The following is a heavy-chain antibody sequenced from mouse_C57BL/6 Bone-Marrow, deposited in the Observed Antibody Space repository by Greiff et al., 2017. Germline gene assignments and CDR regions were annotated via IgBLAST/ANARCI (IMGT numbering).Heavy chain of an antibody. CDR2: ISSGGSYT. J-gene: IGHJ2*01. Sequence: EVQLVESGGDLVKPGGSLKLSCAASGFTFSSYGMSWVRQTPDKRLEWVATISSGGSYTYYPDSVKGRYTFSRDNAKNTLYLQMSSLKSDDTAMXYCARPYLCDYWGQGTTLTVSS. D-gene: IGHD6-1*01. CDR1: GFTFSSYG. V-gene: IGHV5-6*01. CDR3: ARPYLCDY.